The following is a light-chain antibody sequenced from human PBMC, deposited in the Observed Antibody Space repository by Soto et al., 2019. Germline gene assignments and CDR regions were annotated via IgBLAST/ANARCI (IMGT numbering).Light chain of an antibody. J-gene: IGKJ1*01. CDR2: GAS. CDR3: QQYDSSPRT. Sequence: EIVMTHSPVTLSVSAWERSTLSFRASQSVSSNLAWYQQKPGQAPRLLISGASSRAADIPDRFSGSGSGTDFTLTINRLEPEDFAVYYCQQYDSSPRTFGQGTKVDI. V-gene: IGKV3-20*01. CDR1: QSVSSN.